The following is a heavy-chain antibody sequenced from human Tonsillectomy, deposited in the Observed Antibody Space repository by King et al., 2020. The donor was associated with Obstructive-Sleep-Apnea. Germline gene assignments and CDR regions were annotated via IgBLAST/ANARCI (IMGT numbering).Heavy chain of an antibody. V-gene: IGHV1-69*09. CDR1: GGTFSSYA. CDR2: IIPILDIT. CDR3: ARDEPYYDILTGYTIYGMDV. Sequence: QLVQSGAEVKKPGSSVKVSCKASGGTFSSYAISWVRQAPGQGLEWMGRIIPILDITNYAQNFQGRVTITADKSTSTAYMELSSLRAEDTAVYYCARDEPYYDILTGYTIYGMDVWGKGTTVTVSS. J-gene: IGHJ6*04. D-gene: IGHD3-9*01.